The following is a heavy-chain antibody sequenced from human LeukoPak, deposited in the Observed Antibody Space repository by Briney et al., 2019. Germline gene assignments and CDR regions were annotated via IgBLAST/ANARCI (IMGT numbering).Heavy chain of an antibody. CDR1: GFNFGSYA. CDR3: ATESSLSN. D-gene: IGHD3-16*02. V-gene: IGHV3-30*03. Sequence: GGSLGLSCAASGFNFGSYAMDWVRQAPGKGLEWVGDISYDGGYQSYAVSVRGRFTISRDNSKNTLFLQMNSLRPEDAAVYYCATESSLSNWGHGTLVTVSS. J-gene: IGHJ4*01. CDR2: ISYDGGYQ.